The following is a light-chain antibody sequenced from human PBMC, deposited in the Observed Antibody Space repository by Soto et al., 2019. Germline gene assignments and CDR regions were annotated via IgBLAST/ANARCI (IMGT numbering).Light chain of an antibody. V-gene: IGKV1-5*03. J-gene: IGKJ5*01. CDR3: QQSNSFPYT. CDR1: QSISSW. Sequence: DIQMTQSPSTLSASVGDRVTITCRASQSISSWLAWYQQKPGKAPKLLIHKASSLQSGVPSRFSGSGSGTDFTLTISSLQPEDFATYYCQQSNSFPYTFGQGTRLEIK. CDR2: KAS.